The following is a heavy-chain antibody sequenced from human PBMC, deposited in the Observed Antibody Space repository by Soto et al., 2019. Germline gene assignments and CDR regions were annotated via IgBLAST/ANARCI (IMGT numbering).Heavy chain of an antibody. CDR3: ARSNGGDSFYALDV. D-gene: IGHD2-8*01. CDR1: GFSVSNTF. V-gene: IGHV3-53*01. CDR2: IYSGGVT. Sequence: PGVSLRLSCTASGFSVSNTFMSWVRQAPGKGLEWVSLIYSGGVTYSADSVKGRFTISRDNFKNTMYLQMNSLRAEDTAMYYCARSNGGDSFYALDVWGQGTTVTVSS. J-gene: IGHJ6*02.